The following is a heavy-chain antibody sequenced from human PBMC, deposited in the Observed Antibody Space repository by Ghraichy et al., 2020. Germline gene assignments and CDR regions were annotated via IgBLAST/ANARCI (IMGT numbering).Heavy chain of an antibody. D-gene: IGHD5-18*01. V-gene: IGHV1-46*01. CDR1: VYTFTSYY. CDR3: ARDLKWLGGYSHIFDY. Sequence: VKVSCKASVYTFTSYYMHWVRQAPGQGLEWMGIINPSGGSTSYAQKFQGRVTMTRDTSTSTVYMELSSLRSEDTAVYYCARDLKWLGGYSHIFDYWGQGTLVTVSS. CDR2: INPSGGST. J-gene: IGHJ4*02.